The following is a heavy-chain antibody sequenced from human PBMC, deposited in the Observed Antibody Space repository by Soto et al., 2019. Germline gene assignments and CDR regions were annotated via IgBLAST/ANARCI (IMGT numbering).Heavy chain of an antibody. CDR3: ARSSYYDFWSGYSRPVYYCGMDV. V-gene: IGHV1-2*02. D-gene: IGHD3-3*01. Sequence: ASVKVSCKASGYTFTGYYMHWVRQAPGQGLEWMGWINPNSGGTNYAQKFQGRVTMTRDTSISTAYMELSRLRSDDTAVYYCARSSYYDFWSGYSRPVYYCGMDVWGQGTTVTVSS. J-gene: IGHJ6*02. CDR1: GYTFTGYY. CDR2: INPNSGGT.